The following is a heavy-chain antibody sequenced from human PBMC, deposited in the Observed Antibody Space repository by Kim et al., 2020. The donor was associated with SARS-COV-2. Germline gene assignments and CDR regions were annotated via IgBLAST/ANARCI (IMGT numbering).Heavy chain of an antibody. D-gene: IGHD2-8*01. CDR2: ISYDGSNK. Sequence: GGSLRLSCAASGFTFSSYAMHWVRQAPGKGLEWVAVISYDGSNKYYADSVKGRFTISRDNSKNTLYLQMNGLRAEDTAVYYCARGEGLYRGYCTNGVCSPGGYWGQGTLVTVSS. CDR1: GFTFSSYA. J-gene: IGHJ4*02. V-gene: IGHV3-30*04. CDR3: ARGEGLYRGYCTNGVCSPGGY.